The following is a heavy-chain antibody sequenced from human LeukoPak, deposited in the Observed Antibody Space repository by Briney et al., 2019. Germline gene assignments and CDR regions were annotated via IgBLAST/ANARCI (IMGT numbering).Heavy chain of an antibody. Sequence: GGSVRLSCAASGFTFSSYWMHWVRQAPGKGLVWVSRINSDGSSTSYADSVKGRFTISRDNAKNTLYLQMNSLRAEDTAVYYCATTSGDYDILTGSNPGYWGQGTLVTVSS. D-gene: IGHD3-9*01. CDR2: INSDGSST. V-gene: IGHV3-74*01. CDR3: ATTSGDYDILTGSNPGY. CDR1: GFTFSSYW. J-gene: IGHJ4*02.